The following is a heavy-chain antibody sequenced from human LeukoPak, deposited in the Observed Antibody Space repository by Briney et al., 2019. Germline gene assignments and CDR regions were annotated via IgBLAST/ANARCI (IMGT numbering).Heavy chain of an antibody. D-gene: IGHD2-2*02. J-gene: IGHJ5*02. V-gene: IGHV4-31*03. Sequence: PSETLSLNCTVSGGSISSGGYYWSWIRQHPGKGLEWIGYIYYSGSTYYNPSLKSRVTISVDTSKNQFSLKLSSVTAADTAVYYCARVRGACSSTSCYRGLWFDPWGQGTLVTVSS. CDR2: IYYSGST. CDR3: ARVRGACSSTSCYRGLWFDP. CDR1: GGSISSGGYY.